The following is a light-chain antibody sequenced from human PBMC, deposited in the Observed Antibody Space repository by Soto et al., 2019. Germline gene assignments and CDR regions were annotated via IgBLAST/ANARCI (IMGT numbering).Light chain of an antibody. CDR2: EVN. CDR1: SSDVGGYVY. Sequence: QSALTQPPSASGSPGQSVTISCTGTSSDVGGYVYVSWYQQYPGKAPKLIIYEVNKRTSGVPDRFSGSKSVNTACLPVSGLQGEDEPDYYCSSYAGTNIDVVFGGGTKLTVL. J-gene: IGLJ2*01. CDR3: SSYAGTNIDVV. V-gene: IGLV2-8*01.